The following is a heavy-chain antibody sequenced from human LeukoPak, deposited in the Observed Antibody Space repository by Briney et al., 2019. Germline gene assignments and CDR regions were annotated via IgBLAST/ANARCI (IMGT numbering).Heavy chain of an antibody. CDR3: ARRCSSTSCSAAGPREFDY. D-gene: IGHD2-2*01. Sequence: ASVKVSCKASGYTFTSYDINWVRQATGQGLEWMGWMNPNSGNTGYAQKFQGRVTMTRNTSISTAYMELSRLRSDDTAVYYCARRCSSTSCSAAGPREFDYWGQGTLVTVSS. CDR2: MNPNSGNT. V-gene: IGHV1-8*01. J-gene: IGHJ4*02. CDR1: GYTFTSYD.